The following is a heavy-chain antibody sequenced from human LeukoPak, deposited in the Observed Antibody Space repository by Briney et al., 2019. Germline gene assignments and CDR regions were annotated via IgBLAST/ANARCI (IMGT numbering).Heavy chain of an antibody. Sequence: GGSLKLSCAASGFPFSSYAMSWVRQSPGKGLEWVSVIYSDGSTYYEDSVKGRFTISRDTSKNTLSLQMSSLRVEDTAVYFCAREKGRGVISPYYDCWGQGTLVTVSS. CDR1: GFPFSSYA. V-gene: IGHV3-23*03. J-gene: IGHJ4*02. D-gene: IGHD3-10*01. CDR2: IYSDGST. CDR3: AREKGRGVISPYYDC.